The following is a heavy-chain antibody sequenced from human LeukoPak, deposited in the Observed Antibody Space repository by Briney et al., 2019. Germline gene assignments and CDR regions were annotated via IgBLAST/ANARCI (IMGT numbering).Heavy chain of an antibody. J-gene: IGHJ6*03. CDR3: ASLLGMDDHSLRYYYYMDV. D-gene: IGHD7-27*01. CDR2: ISYDGSNK. CDR1: GFTFSSYA. Sequence: GGSLRLSCAASGFTFSSYAMHWVRQAPGKGLEWVAVISYDGSNKYYADSVKGRFTISRDNSKNTLYLQMNSLRAEDTAVYYCASLLGMDDHSLRYYYYMDVWGKGTTVTVSS. V-gene: IGHV3-30-3*01.